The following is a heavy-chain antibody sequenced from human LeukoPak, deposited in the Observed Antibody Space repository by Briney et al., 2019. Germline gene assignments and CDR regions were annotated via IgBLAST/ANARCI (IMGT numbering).Heavy chain of an antibody. D-gene: IGHD3-10*01. CDR2: ISSSGSTI. CDR1: GFTFSSYE. CDR3: ARDRDGTGTYLPNLDS. V-gene: IGHV3-48*03. Sequence: GGSLRLSCAASGFTFSSYEMHWVRQAPGKGLEWVSYISSSGSTIYYADSVKGRFTISRDNAKNSLYLQMNSLRAEDTALYYCARDRDGTGTYLPNLDSWGQGTLVTVSS. J-gene: IGHJ4*02.